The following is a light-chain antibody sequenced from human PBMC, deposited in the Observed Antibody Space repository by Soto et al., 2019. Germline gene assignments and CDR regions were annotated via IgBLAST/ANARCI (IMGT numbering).Light chain of an antibody. CDR1: QSVSSN. Sequence: EIVMTQSAATLSVSPGERATLSCRASQSVSSNLAWYQQKPCQARRVLIYGASTRATGIPDRFSGSGSGREFTLKISSLQSEDFAVYYYQQYKNWPSRTFAQGTKVEIK. CDR3: QQYKNWPSRT. V-gene: IGKV3-15*01. CDR2: GAS. J-gene: IGKJ1*01.